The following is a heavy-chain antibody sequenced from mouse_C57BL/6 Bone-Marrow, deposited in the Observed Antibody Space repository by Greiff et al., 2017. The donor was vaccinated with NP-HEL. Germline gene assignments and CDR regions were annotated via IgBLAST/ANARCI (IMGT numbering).Heavy chain of an antibody. D-gene: IGHD1-1*01. CDR2: IDPENGDT. Sequence: EVKLMESGAELVRPGASVKLSCTASGFNIKDDYMHWVKQRPEQGLEWIGWIDPENGDTEYASKFQGKATITADTSSNTAYLQLSSLTSEDTAVYYCTTLYYSSFYFDVWGTGTTVTVSS. CDR1: GFNIKDDY. CDR3: TTLYYSSFYFDV. V-gene: IGHV14-4*01. J-gene: IGHJ1*03.